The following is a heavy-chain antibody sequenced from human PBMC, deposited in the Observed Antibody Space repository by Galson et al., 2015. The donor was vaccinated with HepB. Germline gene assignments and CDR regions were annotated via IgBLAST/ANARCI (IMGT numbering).Heavy chain of an antibody. Sequence: SVKASCKASGYTFTDYYMHWVRQAPGQGLGWMGRINPNSGATNYAQKFQGRVTMTRDTSISTAYMELRRLRSDGTAVYYCAKVRAGAVTGWFEPWGQGTLVTVSS. D-gene: IGHD3-16*01. CDR1: GYTFTDYY. J-gene: IGHJ5*02. CDR3: AKVRAGAVTGWFEP. CDR2: INPNSGAT. V-gene: IGHV1-2*06.